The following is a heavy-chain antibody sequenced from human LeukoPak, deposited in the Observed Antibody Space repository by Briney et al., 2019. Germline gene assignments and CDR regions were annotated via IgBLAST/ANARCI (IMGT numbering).Heavy chain of an antibody. Sequence: SVKVSRKASGGTFSSYAISWVRQAPGQGLEWMGRIIPILGIANYAQKFQGRVTITADKSTSTAYMELSSLRSEDTAVYYCARDGGSGTAGYDPWGQGTLVTVSS. J-gene: IGHJ5*02. D-gene: IGHD3-10*01. V-gene: IGHV1-69*04. CDR3: ARDGGSGTAGYDP. CDR2: IIPILGIA. CDR1: GGTFSSYA.